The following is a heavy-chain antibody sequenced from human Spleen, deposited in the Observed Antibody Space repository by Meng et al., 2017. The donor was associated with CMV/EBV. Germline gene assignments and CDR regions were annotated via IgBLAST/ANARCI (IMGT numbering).Heavy chain of an antibody. J-gene: IGHJ4*02. V-gene: IGHV5-51*01. D-gene: IGHD5-24*01. CDR3: ARHSMTTI. CDR2: ISPTDSGA. Sequence: GESLKISCKGSGYSFTSYWIGWVRQMPGKGLEWMGIISPTDSGARYSPSFEDQVTISVDKSVDTAYLQWTSLKASDTAMYYCARHSMTTIWGQGTLVTVSS. CDR1: GYSFTSYW.